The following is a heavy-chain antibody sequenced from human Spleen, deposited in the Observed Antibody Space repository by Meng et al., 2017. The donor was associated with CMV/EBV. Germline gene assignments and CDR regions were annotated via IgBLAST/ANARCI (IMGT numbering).Heavy chain of an antibody. CDR2: VYYSDNT. CDR3: TRRGRSGSLNWFDP. D-gene: IGHD1-26*01. J-gene: IGHJ5*02. CDR1: GDSIRNSDFY. Sequence: SETRSLTCTVSGDSIRNSDFYWGWIRQTPGEGLEWIGSVYYSDNTNYNPSLKSRLTISLDTSKNQFSLNLSPVTAAATAVYYCTRRGRSGSLNWFDPWGQGTLVTVSS. V-gene: IGHV4-39*07.